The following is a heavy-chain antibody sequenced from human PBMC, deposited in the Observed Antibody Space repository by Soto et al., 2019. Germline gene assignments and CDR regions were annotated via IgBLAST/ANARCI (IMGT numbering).Heavy chain of an antibody. V-gene: IGHV5-51*01. CDR3: ARHNDPGRSCWYYYYYYMYV. J-gene: IGHJ6*03. Sequence: GESLKISCKGSGYSFTSYWIGWGRQMPGKGLEWMGIIYPGASDTRYSPPFQGQVTISAGKSISTAYRQWTSLKASDTVMYYCARHNDPGRSCWYYYYYYMYVWGKGTTVTVSS. D-gene: IGHD6-13*01. CDR2: IYPGASDT. CDR1: GYSFTSYW.